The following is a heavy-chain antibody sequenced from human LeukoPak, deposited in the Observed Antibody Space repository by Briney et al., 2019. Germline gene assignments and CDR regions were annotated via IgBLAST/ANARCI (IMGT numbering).Heavy chain of an antibody. D-gene: IGHD3-3*01. Sequence: ASVKVSCKASGYTFTSYDINWVRQATGQGLEWMGWMNPNSGNTGYAQKFQGRVTMTEDTSTDTAYMELSSLRSEDTAVYYCATGVEYYDFWSGYYPFDYWGQGTLVTVSS. J-gene: IGHJ4*02. CDR3: ATGVEYYDFWSGYYPFDY. V-gene: IGHV1-8*01. CDR2: MNPNSGNT. CDR1: GYTFTSYD.